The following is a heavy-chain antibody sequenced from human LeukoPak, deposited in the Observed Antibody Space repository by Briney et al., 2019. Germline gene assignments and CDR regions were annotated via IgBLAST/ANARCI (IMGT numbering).Heavy chain of an antibody. CDR1: GYPFTDYY. Sequence: ASVKVSCKASGYPFTDYYMHWVRQGPGQGLEWMGWINPNRGGTDYAQKFQGRVTMTRDTSISTAYMELSRLRYDDTAVYYCASGYRFRNWGQGTLVTVSS. D-gene: IGHD5-18*01. CDR3: ASGYRFRN. J-gene: IGHJ4*02. V-gene: IGHV1-2*02. CDR2: INPNRGGT.